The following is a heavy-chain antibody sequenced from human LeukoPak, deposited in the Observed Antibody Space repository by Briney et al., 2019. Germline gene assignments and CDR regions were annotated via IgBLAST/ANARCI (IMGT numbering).Heavy chain of an antibody. J-gene: IGHJ4*02. D-gene: IGHD6-13*01. V-gene: IGHV4-39*07. CDR3: ARDHYSSSWYGDGYFDY. Sequence: SETLSLTCTVSGGSISSSSYYWGWIRQPPGKGLEWNGSIYYSGSTYYNPSLKSRVTISVDTSKNQFSLKLSSVTAADTAVYYCARDHYSSSWYGDGYFDYWGQGTLVTVSS. CDR2: IYYSGST. CDR1: GGSISSSSYY.